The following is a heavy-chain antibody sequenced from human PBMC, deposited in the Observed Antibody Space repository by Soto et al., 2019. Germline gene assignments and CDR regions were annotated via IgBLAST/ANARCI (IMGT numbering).Heavy chain of an antibody. D-gene: IGHD3-22*01. CDR3: ARDLKYYDSSDYLDY. Sequence: GASVKVSCKASGVTFSSYAISWVRQAPGQGLEWMGGIIPIFGTANYAQMFQGRVRITANESTSTAYMELSRPRSDDTAVYYGARDLKYYDSSDYLDYWGQGTLVTVSS. CDR2: IIPIFGTA. J-gene: IGHJ4*02. V-gene: IGHV1-69*13. CDR1: GVTFSSYA.